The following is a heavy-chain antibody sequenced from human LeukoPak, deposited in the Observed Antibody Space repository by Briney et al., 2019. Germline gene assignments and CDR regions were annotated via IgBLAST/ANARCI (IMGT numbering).Heavy chain of an antibody. CDR3: ARGRGRRRYSSSWYPPGN. D-gene: IGHD6-13*01. J-gene: IGHJ4*02. Sequence: SETLSLTCAVYGGSFSGYYWSWIRQPPGKGLEWIGEINHSGSTNYNPSLKSRVTISVDTSKNQFSLKLSSVTAADTAVYYCARGRGRRRYSSSWYPPGNWGQGTLVTVSS. CDR1: GGSFSGYY. CDR2: INHSGST. V-gene: IGHV4-34*01.